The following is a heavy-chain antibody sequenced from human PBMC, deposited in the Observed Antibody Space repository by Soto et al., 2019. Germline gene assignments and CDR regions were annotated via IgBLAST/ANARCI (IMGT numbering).Heavy chain of an antibody. CDR2: ISWNSGSI. J-gene: IGHJ4*02. CDR3: AKDTYPEYSSSSFDY. D-gene: IGHD6-6*01. Sequence: PGGSLRLSCAASGFTFGDYAMHWVRQAPGRGLEWVSGISWNSGSIGYADSVKGRFTISRDNAKNSLYLQMNSLRAEDTALYYCAKDTYPEYSSSSFDYWGQGTLVTVSS. V-gene: IGHV3-9*01. CDR1: GFTFGDYA.